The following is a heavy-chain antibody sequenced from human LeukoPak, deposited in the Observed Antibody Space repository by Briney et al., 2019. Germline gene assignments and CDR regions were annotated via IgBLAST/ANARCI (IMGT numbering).Heavy chain of an antibody. CDR1: GFSFNTYS. CDR2: ISSFSGYI. J-gene: IGHJ6*03. Sequence: GGSLRLSCAASGFSFNTYSMNWVRQAPGKGLEWVSSISSFSGYIYYADSVKGRFTISRDNAKNSLHLQMNSLRVEDTAVYYCARDPSPRTSYYYYYMDVWGKGTTVTVSS. D-gene: IGHD2-2*01. CDR3: ARDPSPRTSYYYYYMDV. V-gene: IGHV3-21*01.